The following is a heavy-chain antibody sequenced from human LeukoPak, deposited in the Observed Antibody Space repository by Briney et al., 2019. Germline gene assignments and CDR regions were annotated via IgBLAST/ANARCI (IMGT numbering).Heavy chain of an antibody. CDR2: IFTSGST. D-gene: IGHD5-12*01. Sequence: SETLSLTCTVSGGSISSYYWSWIRQPAGKGLEWIGRIFTSGSTNYNPSLKSRVTMSVDTSKNQFSLKLSSVTAADTAVYYCARDWYSGYDWEYYYYGMDVWGQGTTVTVSS. J-gene: IGHJ6*02. CDR1: GGSISSYY. V-gene: IGHV4-4*07. CDR3: ARDWYSGYDWEYYYYGMDV.